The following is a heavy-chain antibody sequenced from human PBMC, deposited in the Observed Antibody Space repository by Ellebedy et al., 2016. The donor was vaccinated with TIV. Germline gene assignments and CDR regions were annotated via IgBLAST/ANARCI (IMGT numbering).Heavy chain of an antibody. CDR3: AREATAAGPIKHFDN. V-gene: IGHV1-2*02. Sequence: ASVKVSCXASGYIFSGHFLHWVRQAPGQGLEWMAYINPENGDTGYTQSLQGRVTVTRDTSITTAYMELTRLTSDDTAVYYCAREATAAGPIKHFDNWGQGTLVTVSS. D-gene: IGHD6-25*01. CDR2: INPENGDT. CDR1: GYIFSGHF. J-gene: IGHJ4*02.